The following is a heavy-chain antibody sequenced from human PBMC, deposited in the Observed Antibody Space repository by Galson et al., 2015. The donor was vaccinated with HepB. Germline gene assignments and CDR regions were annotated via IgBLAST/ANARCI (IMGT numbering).Heavy chain of an antibody. J-gene: IGHJ4*02. CDR2: ISTSSNTI. CDR1: GFSFSGYS. CDR3: ARTYSLFDY. Sequence: SLRLSCAASGFSFSGYSMNWVRQAPGKGLEWVSYISTSSNTIYYADSVKGRFTISRDNAKNSVYLQMNSLRDDDTAVYYCARTYSLFDYWGQGTLVTVSS. D-gene: IGHD4-11*01. V-gene: IGHV3-48*02.